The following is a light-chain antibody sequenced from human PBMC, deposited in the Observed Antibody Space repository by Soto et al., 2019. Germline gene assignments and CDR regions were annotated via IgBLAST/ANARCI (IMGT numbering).Light chain of an antibody. J-gene: IGLJ1*01. V-gene: IGLV2-14*01. Sequence: QSVLAQPASVSGSPGQSIAISCAGTSSDIGTYNHVSRYQQHPGKAPQLIIYEDINRPSGLSSRFSGSKSGNTASLTISGLQAEDEADYFCCSYTTSSTLVCGTGTKVTVL. CDR2: EDI. CDR1: SSDIGTYNH. CDR3: CSYTTSSTLV.